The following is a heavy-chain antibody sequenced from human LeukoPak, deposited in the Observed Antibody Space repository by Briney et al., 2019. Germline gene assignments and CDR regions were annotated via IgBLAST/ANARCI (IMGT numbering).Heavy chain of an antibody. Sequence: PGGSLRLSCAASGFTFSSYALSWVRQAPGKELEWVSAIGDSGSSTYYADFVKGRFTISRDNAKNSLYLQMNSLRDEDTAVYYCARDATLQYSSGWYYFDYWGQGTLVTVSS. J-gene: IGHJ4*02. D-gene: IGHD6-19*01. CDR1: GFTFSSYA. V-gene: IGHV3-23*01. CDR3: ARDATLQYSSGWYYFDY. CDR2: IGDSGSST.